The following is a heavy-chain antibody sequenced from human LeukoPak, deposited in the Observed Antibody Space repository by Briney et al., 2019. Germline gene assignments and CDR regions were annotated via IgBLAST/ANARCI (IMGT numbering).Heavy chain of an antibody. Sequence: KSSETLSLTCAVSGGSISSFHWSWIRQPPGKGLEWMLSFYSSGRTNYNPSLKSRVTTSVDTSKNQFSLTLRSVTAADTAFYYCARDRHQLTSRTTGYNWFDRWGPGTLVTVSS. V-gene: IGHV4-59*01. CDR3: ARDRHQLTSRTTGYNWFDR. CDR1: GGSISSFH. J-gene: IGHJ5*02. CDR2: FYSSGRT. D-gene: IGHD1-1*01.